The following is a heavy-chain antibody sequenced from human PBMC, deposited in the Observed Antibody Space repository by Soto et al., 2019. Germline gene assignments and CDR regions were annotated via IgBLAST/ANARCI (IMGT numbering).Heavy chain of an antibody. J-gene: IGHJ5*02. CDR3: ASRGPDTTPKWFDP. CDR2: IIPIFGTA. D-gene: IGHD1-26*01. Sequence: SVKVSCKASGGTFSSYAISWVRQAPGQGLEWMGGIIPIFGTANYAQKFQGRVTITADESTSTAYMELSSLRSEDTAVYYCASRGPDTTPKWFDPWGQGTLVTVSS. CDR1: GGTFSSYA. V-gene: IGHV1-69*13.